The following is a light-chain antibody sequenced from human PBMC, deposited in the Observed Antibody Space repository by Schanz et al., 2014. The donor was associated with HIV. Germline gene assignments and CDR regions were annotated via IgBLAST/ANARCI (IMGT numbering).Light chain of an antibody. V-gene: IGLV2-11*01. Sequence: QSALTQPRSVSGSPGQSVTISCTGTSSDVGGYNYVSWYQQHPGKVPKLIIFDVSERPSGVPDRFSGSKSGNTASLTISGLQAEDEADYYCCSYRVFGTGTKLTVL. CDR2: DVS. J-gene: IGLJ1*01. CDR1: SSDVGGYNY. CDR3: CSYRV.